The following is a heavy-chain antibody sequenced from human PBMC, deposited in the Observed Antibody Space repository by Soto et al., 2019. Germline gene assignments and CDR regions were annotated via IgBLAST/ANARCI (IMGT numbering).Heavy chain of an antibody. D-gene: IGHD6-13*01. V-gene: IGHV3-9*01. Sequence: EVQLVESGGGLVQPGRSLRLSCAASGFTFDDYAMHWVRQAPGKGLEWVSGISWNSGSIGYADSVKGRFTISRDNAKNSLYLQMNSLRAEDTALYYCAKDMYSSHHYGMDVWGQGTTVTVS. CDR2: ISWNSGSI. CDR1: GFTFDDYA. CDR3: AKDMYSSHHYGMDV. J-gene: IGHJ6*02.